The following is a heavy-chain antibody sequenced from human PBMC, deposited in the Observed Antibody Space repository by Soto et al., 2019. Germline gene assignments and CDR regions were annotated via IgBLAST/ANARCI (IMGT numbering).Heavy chain of an antibody. CDR1: GYTFISYG. D-gene: IGHD6-13*01. CDR2: ISAYNGDT. Sequence: VASVKVSCKASGYTFISYGISWVRQARGQGLEWMGWISAYNGDTDYEQKLQGRVTMTTDTSTTTAYMELRSLRSDDTAVYYCARDLSTGYSSSWYGRSSLDYWGQGTLVTVSS. J-gene: IGHJ4*02. V-gene: IGHV1-18*01. CDR3: ARDLSTGYSSSWYGRSSLDY.